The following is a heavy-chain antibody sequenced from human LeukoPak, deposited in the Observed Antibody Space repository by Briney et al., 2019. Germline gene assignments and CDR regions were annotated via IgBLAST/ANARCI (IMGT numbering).Heavy chain of an antibody. D-gene: IGHD3-22*01. J-gene: IGHJ4*02. V-gene: IGHV1-18*01. Sequence: ASVRVSCKASGYTFTSYGISWVRQAPGQGLEWMGWISAYNGNTNYAQKFQGRVTMTTDTSTSTAYMELRSLRSDDTAVYYCARGYGVVVITGPTLGYWGQGTLVTVSS. CDR3: ARGYGVVVITGPTLGY. CDR2: ISAYNGNT. CDR1: GYTFTSYG.